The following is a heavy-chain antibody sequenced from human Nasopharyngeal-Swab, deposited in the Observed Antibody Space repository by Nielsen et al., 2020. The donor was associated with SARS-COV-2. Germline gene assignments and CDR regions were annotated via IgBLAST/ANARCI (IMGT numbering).Heavy chain of an antibody. Sequence: SETLSLTCTVSGGSISSSSYYWVWIRQPPGKGLEWIGSIYYSGSTYYNPSLKSRVTISVDTSKNQFSLKLSSVTAADTAVYYCARDGGDTGNWFDPWGQGTLVTVSS. J-gene: IGHJ5*02. CDR3: ARDGGDTGNWFDP. V-gene: IGHV4-39*07. D-gene: IGHD2-21*02. CDR2: IYYSGST. CDR1: GGSISSSSYY.